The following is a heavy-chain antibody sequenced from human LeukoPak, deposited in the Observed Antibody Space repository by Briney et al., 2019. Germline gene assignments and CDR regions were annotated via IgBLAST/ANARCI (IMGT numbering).Heavy chain of an antibody. D-gene: IGHD1-20*01. J-gene: IGHJ3*02. Sequence: ASVKVSCKASGYTFTSYGISWVRQAPGQGLEWMGWISAYNGNTSYAQKLQGRVTMTTDTSTSTAYMELRSLRSDDTAVYYCARDSNWNDSPDAFDIWGQGTMVTVSS. CDR2: ISAYNGNT. V-gene: IGHV1-18*01. CDR1: GYTFTSYG. CDR3: ARDSNWNDSPDAFDI.